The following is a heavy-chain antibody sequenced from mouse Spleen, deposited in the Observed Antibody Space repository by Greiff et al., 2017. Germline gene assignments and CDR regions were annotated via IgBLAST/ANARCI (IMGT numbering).Heavy chain of an antibody. CDR2: IDPSDSYT. V-gene: IGHV1-69*01. J-gene: IGHJ4*01. CDR1: GYTFTSYW. CDR3: ARWEAMDY. Sequence: QVQLQQPGAELVMPGASVKLSCKASGYTFTSYWMHWVKQRPGQGLEWIGEIDPSDSYTNYNQKFKGKATLTVDKSSSTAYMQLSSLTSEDSAVYYCARWEAMDYWGQGTSVTVSS. D-gene: IGHD4-1*01.